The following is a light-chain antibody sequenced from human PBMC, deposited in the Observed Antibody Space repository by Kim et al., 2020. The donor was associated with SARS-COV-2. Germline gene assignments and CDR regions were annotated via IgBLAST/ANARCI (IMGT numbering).Light chain of an antibody. CDR2: RNN. CDR3: AAWDDSLSGVI. J-gene: IGLJ2*01. Sequence: ELTQPPSASGTPGQRVTISCSGSSSNIGSNYVYWYQQLPGTAPKLLIYRNNQRPSGVPDRFSGSKSGTSASLAISGLRSEDEADYYCAAWDDSLSGVIFGGGTQLTVL. V-gene: IGLV1-47*01. CDR1: SSNIGSNY.